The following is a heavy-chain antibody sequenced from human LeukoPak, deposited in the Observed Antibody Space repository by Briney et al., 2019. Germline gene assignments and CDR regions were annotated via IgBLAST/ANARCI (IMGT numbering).Heavy chain of an antibody. CDR2: INHSGNT. CDR1: GGSFSGYY. Sequence: SETLSLTCAVYGGSFSGYYWSWIRQPPGKGLEWIGEINHSGNTNYNPSLKSRVTISVDTSKNQFSLKLSSATAADTAVYYCARDLDSSGYYFDYWGQGTLVTVSS. D-gene: IGHD3-22*01. CDR3: ARDLDSSGYYFDY. J-gene: IGHJ4*02. V-gene: IGHV4-34*01.